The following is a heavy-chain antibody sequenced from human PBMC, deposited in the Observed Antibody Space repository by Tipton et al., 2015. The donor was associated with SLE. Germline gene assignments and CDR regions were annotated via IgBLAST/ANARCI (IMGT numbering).Heavy chain of an antibody. CDR3: APERYSSSWSVDY. D-gene: IGHD6-13*01. CDR1: GFTFSSYA. Sequence: GSLRLSCAASGFTFSSYAMSWVRQAPGKGLEWVSGISWNSGSIGYADSVKGRFTISRDNSKNTLYLQMNSLRAEDTAVYYCAPERYSSSWSVDYWGQGTLVTVSS. V-gene: IGHV3-23*01. CDR2: ISWNSGSI. J-gene: IGHJ4*02.